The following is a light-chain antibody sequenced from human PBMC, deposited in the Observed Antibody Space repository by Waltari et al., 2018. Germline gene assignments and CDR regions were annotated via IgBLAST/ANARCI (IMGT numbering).Light chain of an antibody. CDR3: LQYKNYPRT. CDR1: QDINYF. Sequence: IQMTQSTSSLSASVGDRVTITCRASQDINYFLSWFQQKSGKAPKSLIYDASRLQSGVSSKFSGSGSGTDVTLTITNLQPDDFVTYYCLQYKNYPRTVAQGPKVEIK. CDR2: DAS. V-gene: IGKV1-16*02. J-gene: IGKJ1*01.